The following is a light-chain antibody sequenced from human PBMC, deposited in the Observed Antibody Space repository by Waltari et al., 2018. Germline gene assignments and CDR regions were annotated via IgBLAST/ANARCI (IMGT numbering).Light chain of an antibody. V-gene: IGLV1-40*01. CDR2: GNG. CDR1: SSNIGAGYD. CDR3: QSYDSSLSGVV. Sequence: QSVLTQPPSVSGAPGQRVTISCTGSSSNIGAGYDVHWYQQLPGTAPKLLIYGNGNRPSGGPDRFPGSKSGTSASLAITGLQAEDEADYYCQSYDSSLSGVVFGGGTKLTVL. J-gene: IGLJ2*01.